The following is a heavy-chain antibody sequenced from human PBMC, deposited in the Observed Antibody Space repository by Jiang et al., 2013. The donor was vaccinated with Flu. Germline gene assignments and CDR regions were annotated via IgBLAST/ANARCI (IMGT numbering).Heavy chain of an antibody. V-gene: IGHV4-59*01. CDR2: IYYSGST. CDR1: GGSISSYY. J-gene: IGHJ6*02. D-gene: IGHD3-10*01. CDR3: ARGTFTYYYGSGHPKEHYGMDV. Sequence: GSGLVKPSETLSLTCTVSGGSISSYYWSWIRQPPGKGLEWIGYIYYSGSTNYNPSLKSRVTISVDTSKNQFSLKLSSVTAADTAVYYCARGTFTYYYGSGHPKEHYGMDVWGQGDHGHRLL.